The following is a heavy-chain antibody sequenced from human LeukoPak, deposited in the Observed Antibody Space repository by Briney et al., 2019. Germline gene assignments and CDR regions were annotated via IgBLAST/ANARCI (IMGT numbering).Heavy chain of an antibody. J-gene: IGHJ4*02. CDR3: ASLGALVYYGWGSERPR. V-gene: IGHV1-8*01. CDR2: MNPNSGNT. Sequence: ASVKVSCKASGYTFTSYDINWVRQATGQGLEWMGWMNPNSGNTGYAQKFQGRVTMTRNTSISTAYMELSSLRSEDTAVYCCASLGALVYYGWGSERPRGAQEPLVTVSS. D-gene: IGHD3-10*01. CDR1: GYTFTSYD.